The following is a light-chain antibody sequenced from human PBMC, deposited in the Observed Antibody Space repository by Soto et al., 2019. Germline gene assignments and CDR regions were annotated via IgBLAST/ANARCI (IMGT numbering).Light chain of an antibody. Sequence: QSALTQPPSASGSPGQSVTISCTGTSSDVGAYNYVSWYQQHPGKAPKLMIYEVSKRPSGVPDRFSGSKSGNTASLTVSWLQAEDEADYYCSSYAGSNNFDVFGTGTKVTVL. J-gene: IGLJ1*01. V-gene: IGLV2-8*01. CDR1: SSDVGAYNY. CDR2: EVS. CDR3: SSYAGSNNFDV.